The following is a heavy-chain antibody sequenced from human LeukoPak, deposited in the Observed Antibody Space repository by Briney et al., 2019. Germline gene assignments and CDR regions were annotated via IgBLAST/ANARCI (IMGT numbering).Heavy chain of an antibody. CDR3: ARAIKFKSSTNLSRIAVAGQPYYYYYGMDV. CDR2: ISWNSVAI. V-gene: IGHV3-9*01. CDR1: GFTFDDYA. D-gene: IGHD6-19*01. Sequence: GRSLRLSCAASGFTFDDYAMHWVRQAPGKGLEWVSSISWNSVAIGYADSVRGRFTVSRDNAKNSLYLQMNSLRAEDTAVYYCARAIKFKSSTNLSRIAVAGQPYYYYYGMDVWGQGTTVTVSS. J-gene: IGHJ6*02.